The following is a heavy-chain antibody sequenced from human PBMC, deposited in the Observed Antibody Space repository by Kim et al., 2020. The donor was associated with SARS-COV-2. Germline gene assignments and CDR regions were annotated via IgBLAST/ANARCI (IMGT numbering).Heavy chain of an antibody. CDR1: GFTFSSYA. V-gene: IGHV3-23*01. CDR2: ISGSDTST. CDR3: TKGGGFWPWLGADY. J-gene: IGHJ4*02. D-gene: IGHD2-15*01. Sequence: GGSLRLSCAASGFTFSSYAMSWVRQAPGKGLEWVSAISGSDTSTYYADSVKGRFTISRDNSKNTLYLQTNSLRADDTAVYYCTKGGGFWPWLGADYWGQGTLVTVSS.